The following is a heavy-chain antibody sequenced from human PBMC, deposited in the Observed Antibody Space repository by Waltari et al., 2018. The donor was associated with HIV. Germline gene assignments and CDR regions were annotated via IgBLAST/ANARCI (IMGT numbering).Heavy chain of an antibody. CDR3: ARRYCGRACNDFYYFDL. CDR1: GGSISSSNYY. D-gene: IGHD2-21*01. CDR2: VVLSGST. Sequence: QVQLQESGPGLVKSSQTLSLTCTVSGGSISSSNYYWSWIRRPAGRGREWIGRVVLSGSTNHTPSLQSRIPMSIDPSKNQFSLNLRSVTAEDTATYFCARRYCGRACNDFYYFDLWGRGTLVTVSS. J-gene: IGHJ2*01. V-gene: IGHV4-61*02.